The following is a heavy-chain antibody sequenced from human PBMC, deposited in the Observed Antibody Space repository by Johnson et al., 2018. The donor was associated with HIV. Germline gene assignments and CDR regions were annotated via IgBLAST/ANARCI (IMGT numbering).Heavy chain of an antibody. D-gene: IGHD6-13*01. Sequence: QVQLVESGGGVVQPGGSLRLSCAASGFTFSMYAMHWVRQAPGKGLEWVAVISYDGSNKYYADSVRGRFTISRDNAKNSLYLQMNSLRAEDTAVYYCATYSSSWYKGGYAFDIWGQGTMVTVSS. CDR3: ATYSSSWYKGGYAFDI. CDR1: GFTFSMYA. CDR2: ISYDGSNK. J-gene: IGHJ3*02. V-gene: IGHV3-30*07.